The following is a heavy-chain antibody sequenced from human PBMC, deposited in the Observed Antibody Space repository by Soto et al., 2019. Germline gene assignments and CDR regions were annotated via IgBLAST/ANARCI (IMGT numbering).Heavy chain of an antibody. CDR3: AHSLVILYAGWFDP. J-gene: IGHJ5*02. V-gene: IGHV2-5*02. D-gene: IGHD3-9*01. Sequence: QITLKESGPTLVKPTQTLTLTCTFSGFSLSTSGVGVGWIRQPPGKALEWLALIYWDDDKRYSPSLKSRLTSTKDTSKNQVVLTVTNMDPVDTATYYCAHSLVILYAGWFDPWGQGTLVTVSS. CDR1: GFSLSTSGVG. CDR2: IYWDDDK.